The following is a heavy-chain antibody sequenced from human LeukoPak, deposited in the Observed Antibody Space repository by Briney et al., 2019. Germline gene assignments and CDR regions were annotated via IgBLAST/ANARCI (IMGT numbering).Heavy chain of an antibody. D-gene: IGHD3-22*01. Sequence: GGSLRLSCAASGFTFSDYYMSWIRQAPGKGLEWVSYISSSGGGSVINYADSVKGRFTISRDNAKNSLYLQMNSLRAEDTAVYYCAKDGYYDSSGYTDYWGQGTLVTVSS. CDR3: AKDGYYDSSGYTDY. V-gene: IGHV3-11*04. CDR2: ISSSGGGSVI. J-gene: IGHJ4*02. CDR1: GFTFSDYY.